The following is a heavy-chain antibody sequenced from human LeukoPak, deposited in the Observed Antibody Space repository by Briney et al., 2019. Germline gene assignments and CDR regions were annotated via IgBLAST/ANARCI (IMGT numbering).Heavy chain of an antibody. V-gene: IGHV4-39*01. J-gene: IGHJ5*01. Sequence: SETLSLTCTVSGGSISNNNYYWAWIRQPPGKGLECIGSIYYSGSPYYNPSLKSRVTISVDTSKNQFSLRLSSVTAADTAVYFCARVDSGYDNWNFLDSWGQGTLVTVSS. CDR1: GGSISNNNYY. CDR3: ARVDSGYDNWNFLDS. CDR2: IYYSGSP. D-gene: IGHD5-12*01.